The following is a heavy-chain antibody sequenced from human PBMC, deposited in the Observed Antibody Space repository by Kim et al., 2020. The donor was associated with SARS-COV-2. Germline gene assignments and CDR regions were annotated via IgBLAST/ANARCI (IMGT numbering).Heavy chain of an antibody. Sequence: SETLSLTCTVSGGSISSYYWSWIRQPPGKGLEWIGYIYYSGSTHYNPSLKSRVTISVDTSKNQFSLKLSSVTAADTAVYYCARGLLEYSSSSGYYYGMDVWGQGTTVTVSS. CDR3: ARGLLEYSSSSGYYYGMDV. V-gene: IGHV4-59*01. CDR1: GGSISSYY. CDR2: IYYSGST. D-gene: IGHD6-6*01. J-gene: IGHJ6*02.